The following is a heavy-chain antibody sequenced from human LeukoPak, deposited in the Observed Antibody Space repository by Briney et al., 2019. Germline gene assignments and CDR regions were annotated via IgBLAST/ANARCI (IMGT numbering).Heavy chain of an antibody. CDR3: ARLEGYSSSSQNFDY. Sequence: GESLKISLNGSGYNFTNFWLGRVRQMPGKGLEWVGIIYPGDSDTRHSPSFQGQVTISADKSISPAHLQWGSLKASDTAMYYCARLEGYSSSSQNFDYWGQGTLVTVSS. V-gene: IGHV5-51*01. J-gene: IGHJ4*02. CDR1: GYNFTNFW. CDR2: IYPGDSDT. D-gene: IGHD6-6*01.